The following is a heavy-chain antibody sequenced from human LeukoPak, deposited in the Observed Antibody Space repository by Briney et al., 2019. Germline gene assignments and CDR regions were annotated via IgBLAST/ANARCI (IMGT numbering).Heavy chain of an antibody. CDR2: IKSKTDGGTT. V-gene: IGHV3-15*01. CDR3: TLGPGYCTGGTCSLLRLALDD. CDR1: GFTFSHAW. D-gene: IGHD2-15*01. J-gene: IGHJ6*02. Sequence: PGGSLRLSCAASGFTFSHAWMTWVRQAPGKGLEWVGRIKSKTDGGTTDYAAPVKGRFTISRDDSKNTLDLQMNSLNTDDTATYYCTLGPGYCTGGTCSLLRLALDDWGQGTTVTVSS.